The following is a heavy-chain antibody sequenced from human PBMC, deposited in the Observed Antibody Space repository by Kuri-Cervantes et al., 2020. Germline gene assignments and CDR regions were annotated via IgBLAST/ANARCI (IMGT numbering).Heavy chain of an antibody. CDR3: VREFGGNEDY. Sequence: GGSLRLSCAASGFTFKNKWMHWARQAPGKGLVWVSRLNSDASVINHADYVKGRFTISRDNAKNTLYLQMNNLRVEDTALYYCVREFGGNEDYWGQGTLVTVSS. V-gene: IGHV3-74*01. CDR1: GFTFKNKW. D-gene: IGHD5-12*01. J-gene: IGHJ4*02. CDR2: LNSDASVI.